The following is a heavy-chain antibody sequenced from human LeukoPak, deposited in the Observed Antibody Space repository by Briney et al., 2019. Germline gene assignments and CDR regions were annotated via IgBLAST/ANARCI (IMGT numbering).Heavy chain of an antibody. CDR1: GGSISSSSYY. CDR3: ARGMYSVTTLNYYYYYYMDV. Sequence: PSETLSLTCTVSGGSISSSSYYWGWIRQPPGKGLEWIGSIYYSGSTYYNPSLKSRVTISVDTSKNQFSLKLSSVTAADTAVYYCARGMYSVTTLNYYYYYYMDVWGKGTTVTVSS. V-gene: IGHV4-39*07. D-gene: IGHD4-17*01. CDR2: IYYSGST. J-gene: IGHJ6*03.